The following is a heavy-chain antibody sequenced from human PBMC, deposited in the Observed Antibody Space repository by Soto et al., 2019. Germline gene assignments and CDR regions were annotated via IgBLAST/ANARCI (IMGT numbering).Heavy chain of an antibody. CDR2: IIPIFGTA. Sequence: QVQLVQSGAEVKKPGSSVKVSCKASGGTFSSYAISWVRQAPGQGLEWMGGIIPIFGTANYAQKFQGRVTITADESTSTAYMELSSLRSEDTAVYYCARSSLAARPIYYYGMDVWGQGTTVTVSS. CDR3: ARSSLAARPIYYYGMDV. V-gene: IGHV1-69*01. J-gene: IGHJ6*02. CDR1: GGTFSSYA. D-gene: IGHD6-6*01.